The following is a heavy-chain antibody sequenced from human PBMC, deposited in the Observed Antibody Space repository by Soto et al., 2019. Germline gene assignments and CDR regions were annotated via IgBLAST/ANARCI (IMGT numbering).Heavy chain of an antibody. Sequence: QVQLVESGGGVVQPGRSLRLSCAASGFTFSSYAIHWVRQAPGKGLEWVAVISYDGSNKYYEDSVKGRFTISRDNSKNTLYLQMNSLRAEDTAVYYCARDYYRFNSGYGFSMDVWGQGTTVTVSS. J-gene: IGHJ6*02. D-gene: IGHD5-12*01. V-gene: IGHV3-30*14. CDR1: GFTFSSYA. CDR3: ARDYYRFNSGYGFSMDV. CDR2: ISYDGSNK.